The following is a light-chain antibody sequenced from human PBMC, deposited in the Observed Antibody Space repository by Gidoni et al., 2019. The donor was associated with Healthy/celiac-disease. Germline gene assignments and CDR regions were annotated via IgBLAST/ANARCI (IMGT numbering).Light chain of an antibody. CDR3: QQLNSYRLT. V-gene: IGKV1-9*01. CDR1: QGISSY. J-gene: IGKJ4*01. CDR2: AAS. Sequence: QLTQSPSSLSASVGDRVTITFQARQGISSYLVWYKQKPGKAPKRLIYAASTLQSGVPSRFSGSGAGTDFTLTISSLQPEDFATYYCQQLNSYRLTFGGGTKVESK.